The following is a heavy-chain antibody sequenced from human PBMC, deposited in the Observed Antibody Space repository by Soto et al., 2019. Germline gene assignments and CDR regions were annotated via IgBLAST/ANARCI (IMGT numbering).Heavy chain of an antibody. V-gene: IGHV4-31*03. Sequence: QVQLQESGPGLVKPSQTLSLTCTVSGGSISSGGYYWSWIRQHPGKGLEWIGYIYYSGSTYYNPSLKSRVXXSXDXXKNQFSLKLSSVTAADTAVYYCARGGRYFDWLLDYWGQGTLVTVSS. CDR2: IYYSGST. J-gene: IGHJ4*02. CDR3: ARGGRYFDWLLDY. D-gene: IGHD3-9*01. CDR1: GGSISSGGYY.